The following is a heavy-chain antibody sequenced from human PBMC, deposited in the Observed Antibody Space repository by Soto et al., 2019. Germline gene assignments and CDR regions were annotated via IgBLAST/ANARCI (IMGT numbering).Heavy chain of an antibody. V-gene: IGHV3-30-3*01. D-gene: IGHD5-18*01. J-gene: IGHJ6*02. CDR1: GFTFSGYA. CDR3: ARDRNFDTAMGISYYYNYGMDV. Sequence: QVQLVESGGGVVQPGRSLRLSCAASGFTFSGYAMHWVRQAPGKGLEWVAVISYDGSNKYYADSVKGRFTISRDNSKNTLYLQMNSLRAEDTAVYYSARDRNFDTAMGISYYYNYGMDVWGQGTTVTVSS. CDR2: ISYDGSNK.